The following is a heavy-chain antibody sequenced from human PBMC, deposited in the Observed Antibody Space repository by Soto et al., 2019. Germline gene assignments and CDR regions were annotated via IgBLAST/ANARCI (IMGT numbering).Heavy chain of an antibody. CDR3: ARVLGDGEEYYYMDV. V-gene: IGHV4-59*01. D-gene: IGHD3-10*01. CDR2: IYYSGST. Sequence: SETLSLTCTVSGGSISSYYWSWIRQPPGKGLEWIGYIYYSGSTNYNPSLKSRVTISVDTSKNQFSLKLSSVTAADTAVYYCARVLGDGEEYYYMDVWGKGTTVTVSS. CDR1: GGSISSYY. J-gene: IGHJ6*03.